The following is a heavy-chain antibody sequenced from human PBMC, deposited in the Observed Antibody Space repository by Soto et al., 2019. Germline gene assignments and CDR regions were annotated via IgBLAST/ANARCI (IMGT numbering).Heavy chain of an antibody. V-gene: IGHV3-21*01. J-gene: IGHJ5*01. CDR3: ARYLSISGYYGRWFDS. CDR1: GFTFSSYT. D-gene: IGHD3-22*01. CDR2: ISTNXSYI. Sequence: GGSLRICCAASGFTFSSYTMNWVRQSPGKGVELVSSISTNXSYIYYADSVKGRFTISRDNAKNSLYLKMNSLSAEDTAVYYCARYLSISGYYGRWFDSWGQGTLVTVSS.